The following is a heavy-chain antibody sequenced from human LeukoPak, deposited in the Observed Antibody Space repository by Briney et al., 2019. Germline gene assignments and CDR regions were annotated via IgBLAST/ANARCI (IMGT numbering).Heavy chain of an antibody. J-gene: IGHJ6*02. V-gene: IGHV3-30*03. CDR1: GFTFSSYG. CDR2: ISYDGSNK. CDR3: ARGSSSGMDV. D-gene: IGHD6-13*01. Sequence: PGGSLRLSCAASGFTFSSYGMHWVRQAPGKGLEWVAVISYDGSNKYYADPVKGRFTISRDNSKNTLYLQMHSLRAEDTAVYYCARGSSSGMDVWGQGTTVTVSS.